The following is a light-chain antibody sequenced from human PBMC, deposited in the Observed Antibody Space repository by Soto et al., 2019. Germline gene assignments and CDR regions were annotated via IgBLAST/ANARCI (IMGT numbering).Light chain of an antibody. CDR1: SSDVGSYDY. J-gene: IGLJ1*01. CDR2: EVS. V-gene: IGLV2-8*01. CDR3: ISYAGSSNV. Sequence: QSALTQPSSASGSPGQSVTISCTGTSSDVGSYDYVSWYQQHPGKAPKLMIYEVSKRPSGVPDRFSGSKSGNTASLTVSGLQAEDEADYYCISYAGSSNVFGTGTKLTVL.